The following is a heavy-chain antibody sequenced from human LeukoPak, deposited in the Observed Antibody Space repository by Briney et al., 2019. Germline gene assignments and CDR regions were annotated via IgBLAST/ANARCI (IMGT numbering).Heavy chain of an antibody. J-gene: IGHJ5*02. CDR3: AAQGNYGNNWFDP. V-gene: IGHV1-69*05. CDR2: IIPIFGTT. CDR1: GGTFSSYG. Sequence: ASVKVSCKASGGTFSSYGISWVRQAPGQGLEWMGGIIPIFGTTNYAQKFQGRVTITTDESTSTAYMELSSLKSEDTAVYYCAAQGNYGNNWFDPWGQGTLVTVSS. D-gene: IGHD4-11*01.